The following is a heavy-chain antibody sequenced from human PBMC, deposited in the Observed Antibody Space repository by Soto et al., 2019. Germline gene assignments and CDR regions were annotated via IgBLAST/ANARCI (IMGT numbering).Heavy chain of an antibody. J-gene: IGHJ6*02. CDR2: VSTNGVT. D-gene: IGHD3-9*01. CDR1: DDSISSYY. V-gene: IGHV4-4*07. Sequence: PSETLSLTCTVSDDSISSYYWNWIRQPAGKGLEWIGRVSTNGVTNYNPSLERRVTMSVDTTKNQFSLKLTSVTAADTAVYFCARADYEFLTGSYDMDVWGQGTTVTVSS. CDR3: ARADYEFLTGSYDMDV.